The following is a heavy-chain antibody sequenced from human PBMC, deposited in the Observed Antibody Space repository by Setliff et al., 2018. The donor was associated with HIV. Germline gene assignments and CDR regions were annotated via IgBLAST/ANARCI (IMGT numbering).Heavy chain of an antibody. V-gene: IGHV4-34*01. CDR2: IIHTGST. Sequence: SETLSLTCAVYGGSFSGYYWSWIRQPPGKGLEWIGEIIHTGSTNYNPSLKSRVTISVDTPKNQFSLRLSSVTAADTAVYYCARGRSCSSSSCYLVYYYYYGMDVWGHGSTVTVSS. CDR1: GGSFSGYY. J-gene: IGHJ6*02. D-gene: IGHD2-2*01. CDR3: ARGRSCSSSSCYLVYYYYYGMDV.